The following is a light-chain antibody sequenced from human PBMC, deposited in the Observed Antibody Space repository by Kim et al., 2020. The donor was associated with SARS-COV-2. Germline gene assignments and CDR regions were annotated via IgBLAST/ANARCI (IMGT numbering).Light chain of an antibody. CDR3: MQSTHLPWA. CDR2: EVS. Sequence: IVMTQTPLSLPVTPGQPASISCKSSQSLLNGDGHTYLYWYLQKAGQPPQLLIYEVSGRFSGVPDRFSGSGSGTDFTLTISRVEAEDVGIYYCMQSTHLPWAFGQGTKVEI. CDR1: QSLLNGDGHTY. J-gene: IGKJ1*01. V-gene: IGKV2-29*03.